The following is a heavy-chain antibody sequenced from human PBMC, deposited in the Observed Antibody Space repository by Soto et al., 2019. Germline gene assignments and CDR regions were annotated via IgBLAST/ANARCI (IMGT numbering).Heavy chain of an antibody. V-gene: IGHV1-69*06. CDR1: GGTFSSYA. J-gene: IGHJ3*02. Sequence: QVQLVQSGAEVKKPGSSVKVSCKASGGTFSSYAISWVRQAPGQGLEWMGGIIPIFGTANYAQKFQGRVTITADKSTNTAYMELSSLRSEDTAVYYCARHSPYSSGWLGPFDIWGQGTMVTVSS. D-gene: IGHD6-19*01. CDR2: IIPIFGTA. CDR3: ARHSPYSSGWLGPFDI.